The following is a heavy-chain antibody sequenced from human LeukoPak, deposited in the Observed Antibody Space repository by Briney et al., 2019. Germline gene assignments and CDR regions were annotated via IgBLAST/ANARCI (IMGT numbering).Heavy chain of an antibody. D-gene: IGHD6-13*01. J-gene: IGHJ5*02. CDR3: AKDLEIAAAGEINWFDP. CDR2: IRYDGSNK. Sequence: GGSLRLSCAASGFTFNTYGMHWVRQAPGKGLEWVAFIRYDGSNKYYADSVKGRFTISRDNSKNTLYLQMNSLRAEDTAVYYCAKDLEIAAAGEINWFDPWGQGTLVTVSS. V-gene: IGHV3-30*02. CDR1: GFTFNTYG.